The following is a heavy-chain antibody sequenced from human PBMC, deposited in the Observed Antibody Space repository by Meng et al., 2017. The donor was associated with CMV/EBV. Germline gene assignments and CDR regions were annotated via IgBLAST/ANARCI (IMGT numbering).Heavy chain of an antibody. V-gene: IGHV3-30*04. CDR1: GFTFSSYA. D-gene: IGHD3-3*01. J-gene: IGHJ4*02. CDR2: ISYDGSNK. CDR3: ARAPLRFLEWLWDY. Sequence: GESLKISCAASGFTFSSYAMHWVRQAPGKGLEWVAVISYDGSNKCYADSVKGRFTISRDNSKNTLYLQMNSLRAEDTAVYYCARAPLRFLEWLWDYWGQGTLVTVSS.